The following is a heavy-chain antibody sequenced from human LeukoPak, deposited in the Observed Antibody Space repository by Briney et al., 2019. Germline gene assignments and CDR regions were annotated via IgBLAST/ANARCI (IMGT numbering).Heavy chain of an antibody. CDR1: GFTFSAYG. J-gene: IGHJ3*01. CDR3: AKDLTTLFLASDV. Sequence: PGKSLRLSCVASGFTFSAYGMQWVRQAPGKGLECLAVISNDGDNKYYSNSVKGRFTISRDSSKNTLYLQMNSLRPEDTAAYSCAKDLTTLFLASDVWGLGTMVTVSS. D-gene: IGHD4-11*01. V-gene: IGHV3-30*18. CDR2: ISNDGDNK.